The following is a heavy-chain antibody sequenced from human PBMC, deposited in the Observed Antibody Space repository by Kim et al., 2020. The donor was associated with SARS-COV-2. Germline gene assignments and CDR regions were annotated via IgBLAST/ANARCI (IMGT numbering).Heavy chain of an antibody. D-gene: IGHD4-17*01. V-gene: IGHV3-9*01. CDR3: AKDMRWYGDGGFDY. CDR1: GFTFDDYA. CDR2: LSWNSGSI. Sequence: GGSLRLSCAASGFTFDDYAMHWVRQAPGKGLEWVSGLSWNSGSIGYADSVKGRFTISRDNAKNSLYLQMNSLRAEDTALYYCAKDMRWYGDGGFDYWGQGTLVTVSS. J-gene: IGHJ4*02.